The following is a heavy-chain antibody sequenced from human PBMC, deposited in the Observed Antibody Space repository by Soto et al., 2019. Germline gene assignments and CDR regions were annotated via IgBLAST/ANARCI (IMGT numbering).Heavy chain of an antibody. CDR3: ARLYSSNWYVDY. D-gene: IGHD6-13*01. Sequence: QLQLQESGPGLVKPSETLSLTCTVSGASISSSSYYWGWIRQPPGKGLEWIGSIYYSGSTNYDPSLKSRYTISVDTSKNQFSVKLSSVTAAETAVYYCARLYSSNWYVDYGGQGTLGTVSS. CDR1: GASISSSSYY. J-gene: IGHJ4*02. V-gene: IGHV4-39*01. CDR2: IYYSGST.